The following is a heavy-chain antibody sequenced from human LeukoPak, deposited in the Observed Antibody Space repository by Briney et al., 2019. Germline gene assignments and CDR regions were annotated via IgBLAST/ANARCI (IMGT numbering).Heavy chain of an antibody. Sequence: GGSLRLSCAASGFTFSSYWMFWVRQAPGTALVPTSHTNTHGSRTRYADSVKGRFTISRDSAKNTLYLQMNSLRAEDTAVYYCARGGNIAAAGTRRFDPWGQGTLVTVSS. V-gene: IGHV3-74*01. J-gene: IGHJ5*02. CDR2: TNTHGSRT. CDR3: ARGGNIAAAGTRRFDP. CDR1: GFTFSSYW. D-gene: IGHD6-13*01.